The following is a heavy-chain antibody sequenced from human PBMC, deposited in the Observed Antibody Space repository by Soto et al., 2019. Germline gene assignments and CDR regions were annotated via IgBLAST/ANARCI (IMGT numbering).Heavy chain of an antibody. D-gene: IGHD6-19*01. CDR2: INAGNGKT. V-gene: IGHV1-3*01. CDR1: GYTLNRSG. Sequence: QVQLVQSGAEVKKPGASVKVSCNASGYTLNRSGIHWVRQAPGQRLEWMGWINAGNGKTKYSQKFQGRVTITRDTSASTAYMALSRLRSEDTAVYYCASDGAVAGNITFDCWGEGTLVAVSS. CDR3: ASDGAVAGNITFDC. J-gene: IGHJ4*02.